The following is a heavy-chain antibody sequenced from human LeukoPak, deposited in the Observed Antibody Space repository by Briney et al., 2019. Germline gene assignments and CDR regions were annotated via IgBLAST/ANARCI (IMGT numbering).Heavy chain of an antibody. J-gene: IGHJ4*02. CDR1: GGSFSGYY. CDR2: VTHTGGT. D-gene: IGHD3-3*01. CDR3: ARSDYDFWSGYYYPFDY. V-gene: IGHV4-34*01. Sequence: SETLSHTCAVYGGSFSGYYWSWIRQPPGEGLEWIGEVTHTGGTNYNPSLKSRVTISLDTFKNQFSLKLTSVTAADTAVYYCARSDYDFWSGYYYPFDYWGQGTLVTVSS.